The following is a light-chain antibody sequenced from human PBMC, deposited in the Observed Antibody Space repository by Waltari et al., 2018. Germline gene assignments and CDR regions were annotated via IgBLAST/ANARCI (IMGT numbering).Light chain of an antibody. V-gene: IGKV3-20*01. CDR1: RSVRASY. Sequence: IVLTQSPDTLSLSTGERATLSCRASRSVRASYLAWYQQKPGQAPRLLMSGTSVRATGIPDRFSGSGSGTDFTLSISRLEAEDVAVYYCHQYGSSPTFGQGTKVEIK. CDR3: HQYGSSPT. J-gene: IGKJ1*01. CDR2: GTS.